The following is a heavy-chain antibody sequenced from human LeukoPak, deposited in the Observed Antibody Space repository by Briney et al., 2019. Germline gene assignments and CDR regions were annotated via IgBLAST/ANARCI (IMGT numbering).Heavy chain of an antibody. J-gene: IGHJ5*02. CDR2: MNPNSGNT. D-gene: IGHD3-10*01. Sequence: ASVKVSCKASGYTFTSYDINWVRQATGQGLEWMGWMNPNSGNTGYAQKFQGRVTMTRTTSISTAYMELSSLRSEDTAVYYCARGRAVRGPLYNWFDPWGQGTLVTVSS. CDR3: ARGRAVRGPLYNWFDP. CDR1: GYTFTSYD. V-gene: IGHV1-8*01.